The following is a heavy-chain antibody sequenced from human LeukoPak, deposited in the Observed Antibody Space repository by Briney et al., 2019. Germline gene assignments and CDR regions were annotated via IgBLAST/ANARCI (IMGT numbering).Heavy chain of an antibody. CDR1: GLTFNSSG. Sequence: KSGGSLRLSCTASGLTFNSSGMNWVRQAPGKGLEWVSSITPGSSYIYYADSMKGRFTVSRDNAKNSLYLHMNSLRAEDTAIYYCARDSRTGRYHDYWGQGTLVTVSS. D-gene: IGHD6-19*01. CDR3: ARDSRTGRYHDY. CDR2: ITPGSSYI. V-gene: IGHV3-21*01. J-gene: IGHJ4*02.